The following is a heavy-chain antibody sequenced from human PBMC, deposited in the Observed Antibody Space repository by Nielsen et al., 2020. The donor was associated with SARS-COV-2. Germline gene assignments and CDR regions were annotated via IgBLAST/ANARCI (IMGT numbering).Heavy chain of an antibody. Sequence: KVSCKGSGYTFTTYWIGWVRQMPGKGLEWMGIIYPGDSDTRYSPSFRGQVTISADTSISTAYLQWSSLQASDTAMYYCARRGSSWSGMDVWGQGTTVTVSS. D-gene: IGHD6-13*01. CDR3: ARRGSSWSGMDV. J-gene: IGHJ6*02. CDR1: GYTFTTYW. CDR2: IYPGDSDT. V-gene: IGHV5-51*01.